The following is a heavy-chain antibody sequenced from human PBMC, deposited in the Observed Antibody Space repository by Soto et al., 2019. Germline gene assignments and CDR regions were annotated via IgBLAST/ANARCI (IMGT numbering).Heavy chain of an antibody. CDR3: TRDLQPYYDFWSGEYYYGMDV. D-gene: IGHD3-3*01. V-gene: IGHV3-49*03. J-gene: IGHJ6*02. Sequence: GGSLRLSCAASGFTFGDYAMSWFRQAPGKGLEWVGFIRSKAYGGTTEYAASVKGRFTISRDDSKGIAYLQMNSLKTEDTAVCYCTRDLQPYYDFWSGEYYYGMDVWGQGTTVTVSS. CDR2: IRSKAYGGTT. CDR1: GFTFGDYA.